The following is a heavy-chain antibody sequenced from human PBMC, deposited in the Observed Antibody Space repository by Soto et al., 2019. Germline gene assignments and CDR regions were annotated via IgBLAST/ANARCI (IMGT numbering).Heavy chain of an antibody. V-gene: IGHV4-39*01. CDR1: GGSISDSDNY. CDR2: MHYSGRM. CDR3: ARTYFGSGSQYY. Sequence: QLQLQESGPGLVEPSETLSLTCTVSGGSISDSDNYWGWIRQSPGKGLEWIGSMHYSGRMYKNPSHKIRVTIPVDTSKNQFSLKLSSVTAADTAVYYCARTYFGSGSQYYWGQGALVTVSS. J-gene: IGHJ4*02. D-gene: IGHD3-10*01.